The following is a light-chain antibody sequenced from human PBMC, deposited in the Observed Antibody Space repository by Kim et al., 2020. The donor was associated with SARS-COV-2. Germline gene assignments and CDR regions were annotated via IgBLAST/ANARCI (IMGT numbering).Light chain of an antibody. CDR2: WAS. CDR1: QSVLYSSNNKNY. Sequence: DIVMTQSPASLAVSLGERATTNCKSSQSVLYSSNNKNYLAWYQQKPGQPPKLLIYWASTRESGVPDRFSGSGSGTDFTLTISSLQAEDVAVYYCQQYYSTPLTFGGGTKVDIK. J-gene: IGKJ4*01. CDR3: QQYYSTPLT. V-gene: IGKV4-1*01.